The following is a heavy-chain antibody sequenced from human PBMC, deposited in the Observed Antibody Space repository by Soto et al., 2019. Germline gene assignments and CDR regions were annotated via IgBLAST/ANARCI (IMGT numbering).Heavy chain of an antibody. CDR3: ARDNWNYVSAFHI. V-gene: IGHV3-33*01. J-gene: IGHJ3*02. D-gene: IGHD1-7*01. Sequence: QVQLVESGGGVVQPGRSLRLSCAASGFTFSSYAMHWVRQAPGKGLEWVAVIWNDGTNKYYADSVKGRFTISRDNSKTPLYLQMNSLRAEDTAVYYCARDNWNYVSAFHIWGQGTMVTVSS. CDR1: GFTFSSYA. CDR2: IWNDGTNK.